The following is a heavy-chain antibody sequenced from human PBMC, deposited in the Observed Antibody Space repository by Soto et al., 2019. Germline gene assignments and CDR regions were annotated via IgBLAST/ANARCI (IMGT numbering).Heavy chain of an antibody. J-gene: IGHJ6*03. Sequence: QVQLVQSGAEVKKPGASVKVSCKASGYTFTSYGISWVRQAPGQGLEWMGWNSAYNGNTNYAQKLQGRVTMTTDTSTSTAYMELRSLRSDDTAVYYCARGSCSSTSCYGYYYYYMDVWGKGTTVTVSS. V-gene: IGHV1-18*01. D-gene: IGHD2-2*01. CDR3: ARGSCSSTSCYGYYYYYMDV. CDR2: NSAYNGNT. CDR1: GYTFTSYG.